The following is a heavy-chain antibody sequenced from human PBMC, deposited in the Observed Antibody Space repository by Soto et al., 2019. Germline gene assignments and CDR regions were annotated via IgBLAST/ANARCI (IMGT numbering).Heavy chain of an antibody. D-gene: IGHD6-19*01. Sequence: QVQLQQWGAGLLKPSETLSLTCAVYGGSFSPYFWSWIRQPPGKGLEWIGEINHSGSTNYNPSLTRRATLSVDTSKNQVPLKLTSVTAADTAVYYCARLASGWQYYYFDFWGRGTPVTVSS. J-gene: IGHJ2*01. V-gene: IGHV4-34*01. CDR1: GGSFSPYF. CDR2: INHSGST. CDR3: ARLASGWQYYYFDF.